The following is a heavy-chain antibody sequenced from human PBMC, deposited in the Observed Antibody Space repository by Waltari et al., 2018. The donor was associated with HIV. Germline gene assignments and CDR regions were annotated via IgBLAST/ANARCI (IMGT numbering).Heavy chain of an antibody. V-gene: IGHV4-59*01. CDR3: ARGHYYDGSGAYYYYGMDV. CDR2: IHYSGRS. J-gene: IGHJ6*02. Sequence: QVQLRESGPGLVKPSETLSLTCPVSGGSTSVYYWTWIRQPPGKGLEWIGYIHYSGRSDYRPSLKSRVTISVDTSKNQFSLKLRSVTAADTAVYYCARGHYYDGSGAYYYYGMDVWGQGTTVTVS. CDR1: GGSTSVYY. D-gene: IGHD3-22*01.